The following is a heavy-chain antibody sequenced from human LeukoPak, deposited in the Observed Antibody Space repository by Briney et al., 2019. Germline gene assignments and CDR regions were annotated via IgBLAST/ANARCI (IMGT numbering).Heavy chain of an antibody. D-gene: IGHD3-3*01. CDR2: ISGSGGST. CDR1: GGTFSSYA. CDR3: AKDGRRATIFGVVITENWFDP. Sequence: SCRASGGTFSSYAMSWVRQAPGKGLEWVSAISGSGGSTYYADSVKGRFTISRDNSKNTLYLQMNSLRAEDTAVYYCAKDGRRATIFGVVITENWFDPWGQGTLVTVSS. V-gene: IGHV3-23*01. J-gene: IGHJ5*02.